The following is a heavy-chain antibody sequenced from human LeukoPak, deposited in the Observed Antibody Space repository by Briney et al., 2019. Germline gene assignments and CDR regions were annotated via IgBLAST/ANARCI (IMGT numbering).Heavy chain of an antibody. CDR3: ARAGVAAALDY. D-gene: IGHD6-13*01. CDR2: IGTAGDT. CDR1: GFTFSSYD. V-gene: IGHV3-13*04. Sequence: GGSLRLSCAASGFTFSSYDMHWVRQATGKGLEWVSAIGTAGDTYYPGSVKGRFTISRENAKNSLYLQMNSLRAGDTAVYYCARAGVAAALDYWGQGTLVTVSS. J-gene: IGHJ4*02.